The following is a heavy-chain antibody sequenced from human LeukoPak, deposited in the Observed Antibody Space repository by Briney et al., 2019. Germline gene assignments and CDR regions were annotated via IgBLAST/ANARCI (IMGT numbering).Heavy chain of an antibody. Sequence: ETLSLTCAVYGGSFSGYYWSWVRQAPGKGLEWVSAISGSGGSTYYADSVKGRFTISRDNSKNTLYLQMNSLRAEDTAVYYCANLGTTLAAAGTFIWGQGTLVTVSS. J-gene: IGHJ4*02. D-gene: IGHD6-13*01. CDR1: GGSFSGYY. CDR3: ANLGTTLAAAGTFI. CDR2: ISGSGGST. V-gene: IGHV3-23*01.